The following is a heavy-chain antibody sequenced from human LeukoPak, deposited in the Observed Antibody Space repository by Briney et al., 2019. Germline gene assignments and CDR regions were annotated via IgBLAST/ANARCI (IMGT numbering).Heavy chain of an antibody. V-gene: IGHV1-18*04. D-gene: IGHD1-26*01. CDR1: GYIFTTYS. CDR2: ISAYNGNT. J-gene: IGHJ4*02. CDR3: ARVGGYQSIDY. Sequence: PGASVKVSCKSSGYIFTTYSITWVRQAPGQGLEWMGWISAYNGNTKYARNLQGRVSMTTDKSTSTAYMELRSLRSDDTAVYYCARVGGYQSIDYWGQGTLVTVSS.